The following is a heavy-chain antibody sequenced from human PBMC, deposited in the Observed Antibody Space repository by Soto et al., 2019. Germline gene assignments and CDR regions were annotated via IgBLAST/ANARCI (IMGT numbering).Heavy chain of an antibody. CDR2: IYYSGST. CDR1: GGSISSSSYY. CDR3: ASQWFDP. V-gene: IGHV4-39*01. Sequence: QLQLQESGPGLVKPSETLSLTCTVSGGSISSSSYYWGWIRQPPGKGLEWIGSIYYSGSTYYNPSLKRRLTISVDTSKTQSSLKLSSVTAADTAVYYCASQWFDPWGQGTLVTVSS. J-gene: IGHJ5*02.